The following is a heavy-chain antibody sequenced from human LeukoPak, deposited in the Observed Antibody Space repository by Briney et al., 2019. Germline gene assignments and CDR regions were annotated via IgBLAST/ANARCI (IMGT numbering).Heavy chain of an antibody. D-gene: IGHD2-15*01. CDR2: IYYSGST. J-gene: IGHJ4*02. Sequence: SETLSLTCIVSGGSISSYYWSWIRQPPGKGLEWIGYIYYSGSTNYNPSLKSRVTISVDTSKNQFSLKLSSVTAADTAVYYCAGTYCSGGSCYSGGFDYWGQGTLVTVSS. V-gene: IGHV4-59*01. CDR1: GGSISSYY. CDR3: AGTYCSGGSCYSGGFDY.